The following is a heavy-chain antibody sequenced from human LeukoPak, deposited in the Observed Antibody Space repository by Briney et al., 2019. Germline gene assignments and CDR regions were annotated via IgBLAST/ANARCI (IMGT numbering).Heavy chain of an antibody. D-gene: IGHD4-23*01. CDR2: ISYDGSNK. CDR3: ARNGGTGGDAFDI. V-gene: IGHV3-30*03. CDR1: GFTFSSYG. J-gene: IGHJ3*02. Sequence: GRSLRLSCAASGFTFSSYGMHWVRQAPGKGLEWVAVISYDGSNKYYADSVKGRFTISRDNSKNTLYLQMNSLRAEDTAVYYCARNGGTGGDAFDIWGQGTMVTVSS.